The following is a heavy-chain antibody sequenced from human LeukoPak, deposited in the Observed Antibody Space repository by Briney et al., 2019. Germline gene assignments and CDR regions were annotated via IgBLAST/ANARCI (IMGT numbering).Heavy chain of an antibody. CDR1: GFTFSSYN. CDR3: ARSKYYGSGSYSDAFDA. D-gene: IGHD3-10*01. J-gene: IGHJ3*01. V-gene: IGHV3-48*04. CDR2: ISSSSSII. Sequence: GGSLRLSCAASGFTFSSYNMNWVRQAPGKGLEWVSYISSSSSIIYYADSVKGRFTISRDNAKNSLYLQMNSLRAEDTAVYYCARSKYYGSGSYSDAFDAWGQGTMVTVSS.